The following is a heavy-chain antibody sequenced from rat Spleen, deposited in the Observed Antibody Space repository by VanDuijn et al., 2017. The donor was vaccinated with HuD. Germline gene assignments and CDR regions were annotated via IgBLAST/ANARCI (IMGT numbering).Heavy chain of an antibody. Sequence: EVQLVESGGGLVQPGRSLKFSCAASGFTFSNYGMAWVRQAPTKGLEWVASISYEGSSTYYGDSVKGRFTLSRDNAKSTLYLQMDSLRSEDTATYYCATDPVLTTVARGVFDYWGQGVMVTVSS. CDR2: ISYEGSST. CDR3: ATDPVLTTVARGVFDY. CDR1: GFTFSNYG. J-gene: IGHJ2*01. V-gene: IGHV5-17*01. D-gene: IGHD1-3*01.